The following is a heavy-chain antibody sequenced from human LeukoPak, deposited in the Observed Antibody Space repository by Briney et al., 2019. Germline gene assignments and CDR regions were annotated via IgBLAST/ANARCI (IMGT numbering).Heavy chain of an antibody. Sequence: GGSLRLSCAASGFTFSSYAMSWVRQAPGKGLEWVSAISGSGGSTYYADSVKGRFTISRGNSKNTLYLQMNSLRAEDTAVYYCAKDRGVTVATRPPHDYWGQGTLVTVSS. D-gene: IGHD6-6*01. J-gene: IGHJ4*02. CDR3: AKDRGVTVATRPPHDY. CDR2: ISGSGGST. CDR1: GFTFSSYA. V-gene: IGHV3-23*01.